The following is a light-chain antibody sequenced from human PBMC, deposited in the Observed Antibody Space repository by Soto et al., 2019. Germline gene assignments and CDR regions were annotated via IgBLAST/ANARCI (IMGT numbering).Light chain of an antibody. J-gene: IGLJ2*01. CDR3: QAYDGSRRGVL. V-gene: IGLV1-40*01. CDR2: GNS. Sequence: QPVLTQPPSVSGAPGQRVTISCTGSSSNIGAGYDVHWYQQLPGTAPKLLIYGNSNRPSGVPDRFSGSESGTSASLAITGLKAEDEAGDCGQAYDGSRRGVLFGGGSRL. CDR1: SSNIGAGYD.